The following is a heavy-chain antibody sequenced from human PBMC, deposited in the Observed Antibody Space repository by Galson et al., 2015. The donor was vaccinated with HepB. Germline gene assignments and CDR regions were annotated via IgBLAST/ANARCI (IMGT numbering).Heavy chain of an antibody. CDR2: ISAYNGNT. D-gene: IGHD2-2*01. V-gene: IGHV1-18*01. Sequence: SVKVSCKASGYTFTSYGISWVRQAPGQGLEWMGWISAYNGNTNYAQKLQGRVTMTTDTSTSTAYMELRSLRSDDTAVYYCARTRDCSSTSCYFDLWAYYFDYWGQGTLVTVSS. CDR1: GYTFTSYG. J-gene: IGHJ4*02. CDR3: ARTRDCSSTSCYFDLWAYYFDY.